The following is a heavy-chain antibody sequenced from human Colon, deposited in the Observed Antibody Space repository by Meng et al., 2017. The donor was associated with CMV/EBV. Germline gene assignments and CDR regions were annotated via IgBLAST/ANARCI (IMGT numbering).Heavy chain of an antibody. D-gene: IGHD2-2*01. V-gene: IGHV3-30-3*01. Sequence: SGISFSTYAMHWVRQAPGKGLEWVALISNAGSNKYYADSVKGRFTISRDNSKSTLFLQMDSLRAEDTAVYYCARGYCSGTTCYPTDYWGQGTLVTVSS. J-gene: IGHJ4*02. CDR1: GISFSTYA. CDR2: ISNAGSNK. CDR3: ARGYCSGTTCYPTDY.